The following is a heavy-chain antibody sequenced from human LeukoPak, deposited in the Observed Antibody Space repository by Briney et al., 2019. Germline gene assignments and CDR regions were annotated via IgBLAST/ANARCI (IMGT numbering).Heavy chain of an antibody. J-gene: IGHJ4*02. D-gene: IGHD1-26*01. Sequence: PGGSLRLSCAASGFTFSRYWMHWVRQAPGKGLVWVSCIKSDGSSTSTADSAKGRFTISRDNAKNTVYLQMNSLRAEDKAVYYCVRDNRSYNFDYWGQGTLVTVSS. V-gene: IGHV3-74*01. CDR3: VRDNRSYNFDY. CDR2: IKSDGSST. CDR1: GFTFSRYW.